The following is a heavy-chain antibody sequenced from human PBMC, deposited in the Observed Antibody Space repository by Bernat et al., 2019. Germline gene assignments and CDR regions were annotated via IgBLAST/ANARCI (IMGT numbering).Heavy chain of an antibody. CDR1: GYTFTSYA. D-gene: IGHD6-19*01. V-gene: IGHV1-3*01. CDR2: INAGNGNT. J-gene: IGHJ4*02. CDR3: ARRVAGSRGADY. Sequence: QVQLVQSGAEVKKPGASVKVSCKASGYTFTSYAMHWVRQAPGQRLEWMGWINAGNGNTKYSQKFQGRVTITRDTSASTAYMELSSLRSEDTAVYDCARRVAGSRGADYWGQGTLVTVSS.